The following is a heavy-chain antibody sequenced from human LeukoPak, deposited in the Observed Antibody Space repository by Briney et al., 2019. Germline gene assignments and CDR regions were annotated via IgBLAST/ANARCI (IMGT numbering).Heavy chain of an antibody. J-gene: IGHJ6*04. CDR3: AELGITMIGGV. D-gene: IGHD3-10*02. Sequence: PGGSLRLSCAASGFTFDDYGMRWVRQAPGKGLEWVSGINWNGGSTGYADSVKGRFTISRDNAKNSLYLQMNSLRAEDTAVYYCAELGITMIGGVWGKGTTVTISS. CDR2: INWNGGST. CDR1: GFTFDDYG. V-gene: IGHV3-20*04.